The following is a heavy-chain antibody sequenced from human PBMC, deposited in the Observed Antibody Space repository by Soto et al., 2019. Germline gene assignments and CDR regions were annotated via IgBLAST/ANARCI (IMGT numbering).Heavy chain of an antibody. D-gene: IGHD1-26*01. CDR3: AKDRLRGGFLSTATTNGMDV. J-gene: IGHJ6*02. Sequence: QVQLVESGGGVVQPGRSLRLSCAASGFTFSSYGMHWVRQAPGKGLEWVALISYDGSNKYYVDSVKGRFTISRDNSKNTLFLQMNSLRAGHTAVYYCAKDRLRGGFLSTATTNGMDVWGQGTTVTVSS. CDR1: GFTFSSYG. CDR2: ISYDGSNK. V-gene: IGHV3-30*18.